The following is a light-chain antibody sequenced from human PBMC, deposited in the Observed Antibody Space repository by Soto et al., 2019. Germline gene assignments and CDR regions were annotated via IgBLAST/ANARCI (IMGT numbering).Light chain of an antibody. CDR2: GAS. CDR3: QQYFSEPFT. Sequence: EVVLTQSPGTLSLSPGERAALSCKASQSIRNNYFAWFQQKPGQAPRLLIYGASGRATGIPDRFSGSGSGTDFTLTISRLEPEDFAVYFCQQYFSEPFTVGGGTKVDIK. CDR1: QSIRNNY. J-gene: IGKJ4*01. V-gene: IGKV3-20*01.